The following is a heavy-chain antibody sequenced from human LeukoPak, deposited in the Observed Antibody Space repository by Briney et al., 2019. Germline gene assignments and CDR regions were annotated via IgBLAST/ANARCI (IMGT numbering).Heavy chain of an antibody. CDR2: IYPGDSDT. V-gene: IGHV5-51*03. J-gene: IGHJ4*02. CDR1: GYSFTSYW. D-gene: IGHD4-11*01. CDR3: ARLLYSNYVFDY. Sequence: PGESLKISCKGSGYSFTSYWIGWVRQMPGKGLEWTGIIYPGDSDTRYSPSFQGQVTISADKFISTAYLQWSSLKASNTAMYYCARLLYSNYVFDYWGQGTLVTVSS.